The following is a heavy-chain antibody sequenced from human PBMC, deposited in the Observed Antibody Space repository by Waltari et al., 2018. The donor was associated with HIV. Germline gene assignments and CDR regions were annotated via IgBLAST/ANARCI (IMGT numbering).Heavy chain of an antibody. CDR2: IKSDGTIT. V-gene: IGHV3-74*01. CDR1: GLTFICYW. Sequence: EVQVAESGGGLVQPGRFLRLSCAAPGLTFICYWLQWVRQAPGKGLVGVSRIKSDGTITTFTETVKVRFTISRDNANNTLFLQMNSLRAEDTAIYYCARDLVVLRYFDWLSTYFDYWGQGTLVTVSS. CDR3: ARDLVVLRYFDWLSTYFDY. J-gene: IGHJ4*02. D-gene: IGHD3-9*01.